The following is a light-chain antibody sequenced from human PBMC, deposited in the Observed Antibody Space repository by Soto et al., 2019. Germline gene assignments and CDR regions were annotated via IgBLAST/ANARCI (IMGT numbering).Light chain of an antibody. V-gene: IGKV1-5*01. CDR3: QQYESFSPYT. J-gene: IGKJ2*01. Sequence: DIQMTQSPYTLSAFVGDRVTITCRASQSVSSSLAWYQQKPGKAPKLLIYAASTLESGVSSRFSDSGFGTEFTLTISSLQPDDFATYYCQQYESFSPYTFGQGTNVEIK. CDR1: QSVSSS. CDR2: AAS.